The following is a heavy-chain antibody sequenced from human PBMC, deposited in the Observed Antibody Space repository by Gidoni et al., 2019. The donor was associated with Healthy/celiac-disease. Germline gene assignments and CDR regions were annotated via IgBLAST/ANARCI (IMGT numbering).Heavy chain of an antibody. CDR3: ARCHSSGWLTTYYYMDV. Sequence: QVQLVQSGAEVKKPGASVKVSCKASGYTFTGYYMHWVRQAPGQGLEWMGWINPNSGGTNYAQKFQGRVTMTRDTSISTAYMELSRLRSDDTAVYYCARCHSSGWLTTYYYMDVWGKGTTVTVSS. CDR1: GYTFTGYY. V-gene: IGHV1-2*02. CDR2: INPNSGGT. D-gene: IGHD6-19*01. J-gene: IGHJ6*03.